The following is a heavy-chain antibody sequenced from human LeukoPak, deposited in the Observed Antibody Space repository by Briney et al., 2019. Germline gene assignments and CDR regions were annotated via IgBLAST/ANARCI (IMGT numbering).Heavy chain of an antibody. CDR2: ISSSSSYI. Sequence: GGSLRLSCAASGFTFSSYSMNWVRQAPGKGLEWVSSISSSSSYIYYADSVKGRFTISRDNAKNSLYLQMNSLRAEDTAVYYCAKGLIMITFGGVIAYDYWGQGTLVTVSS. J-gene: IGHJ4*02. D-gene: IGHD3-16*02. CDR3: AKGLIMITFGGVIAYDY. CDR1: GFTFSSYS. V-gene: IGHV3-21*04.